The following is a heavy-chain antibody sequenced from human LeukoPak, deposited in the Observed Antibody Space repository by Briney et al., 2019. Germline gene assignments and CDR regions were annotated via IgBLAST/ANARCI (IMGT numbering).Heavy chain of an antibody. CDR1: GFTFSSYA. J-gene: IGHJ4*02. Sequence: GGSLRLSCAASGFTFSSYAMSWVRQAPGKGLEWVSAISGSGGSTYYADSVKGRFTISRDNSKNTLYLQMNSPRSEDTAVYYCAKRMLWFGEPLGFDYWGQGTLVTVSS. CDR3: AKRMLWFGEPLGFDY. D-gene: IGHD3-10*01. CDR2: ISGSGGST. V-gene: IGHV3-23*01.